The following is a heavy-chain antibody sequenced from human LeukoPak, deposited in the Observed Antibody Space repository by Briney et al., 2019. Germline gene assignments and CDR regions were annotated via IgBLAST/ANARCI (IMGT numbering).Heavy chain of an antibody. CDR2: IYYSGST. J-gene: IGHJ2*01. D-gene: IGHD2-8*01. V-gene: IGHV4-59*11. Sequence: SETLSLTCTVSGGSISSHYWSWIRQPPGKGLEWIGYIYYSGSTNYNPSLKSRVTISEDTSKNQFSLKLSSVTAADTAVYYCARVGSGYCTNGVCSYWYFDLWGRGTLVTVSS. CDR1: GGSISSHY. CDR3: ARVGSGYCTNGVCSYWYFDL.